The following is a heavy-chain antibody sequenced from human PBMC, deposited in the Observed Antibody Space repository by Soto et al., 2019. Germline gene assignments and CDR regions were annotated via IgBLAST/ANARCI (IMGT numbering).Heavy chain of an antibody. Sequence: EVQLVESGGGLVQPGGSLRLSCAASGFTFSTYWMSWVRQAPGKGLEWVANIKQDGSEKNYVDSVKGRFTISRDNAKNSLYLQMNSLRVEDTAVYYCARERYMYARDYWGQGTLVTVSS. CDR1: GFTFSTYW. CDR2: IKQDGSEK. V-gene: IGHV3-7*04. J-gene: IGHJ4*02. D-gene: IGHD2-8*01. CDR3: ARERYMYARDY.